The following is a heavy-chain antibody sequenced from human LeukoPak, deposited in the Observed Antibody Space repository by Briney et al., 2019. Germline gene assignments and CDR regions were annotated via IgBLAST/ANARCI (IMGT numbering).Heavy chain of an antibody. J-gene: IGHJ4*02. CDR1: GYTLTELS. Sequence: EASVKVSCKVSGYTLTELSMHWVRQAPGKGLEWMGGFDPEDGETIYAQKFQGRVTMTEDTSTDTAYMELSSLRSEDTAVYYCATSLGIAVAGTFHFDYWGQGTLVTVSS. V-gene: IGHV1-24*01. D-gene: IGHD6-19*01. CDR3: ATSLGIAVAGTFHFDY. CDR2: FDPEDGET.